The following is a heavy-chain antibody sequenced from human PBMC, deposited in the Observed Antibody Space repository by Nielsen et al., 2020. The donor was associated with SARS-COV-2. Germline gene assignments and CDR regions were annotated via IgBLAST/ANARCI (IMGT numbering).Heavy chain of an antibody. CDR3: AKDGQEYYYFYYMDV. J-gene: IGHJ6*03. Sequence: GGSLRLSCAASGFSFNNHGMHWVRQAPGKGLEWVAYISYEGSKQYYADSVKGRFTISRDFSKSTLYLQMNSLRGEDTAVYYCAKDGQEYYYFYYMDVWGKGTTVTVSS. CDR2: ISYEGSKQ. CDR1: GFSFNNHG. V-gene: IGHV3-30*18.